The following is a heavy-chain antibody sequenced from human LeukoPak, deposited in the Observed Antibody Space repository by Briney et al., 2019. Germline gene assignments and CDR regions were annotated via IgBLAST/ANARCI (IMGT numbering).Heavy chain of an antibody. V-gene: IGHV4-39*07. CDR2: IYYSGTT. D-gene: IGHD1-26*01. J-gene: IGHJ4*02. CDR1: GGSISSSNYY. CDR3: ARVDGSYCFDY. Sequence: PSETLSLTCSVSGGSISSSNYYWGWIRQPPGKGLEWIGSIYYSGTTYYNPSLESRVSISVDTSKNQFSLKLSSVTAADTAVYYCARVDGSYCFDYWGQGTLVTVSS.